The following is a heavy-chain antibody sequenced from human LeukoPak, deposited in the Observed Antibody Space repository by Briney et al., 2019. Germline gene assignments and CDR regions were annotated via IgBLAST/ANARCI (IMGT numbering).Heavy chain of an antibody. CDR2: INHSGST. CDR1: GGSFSGYY. V-gene: IGHV4-34*01. J-gene: IGHJ4*02. D-gene: IGHD1-26*01. Sequence: SETLSLTCAVYGGSFSGYYWSWIRQPPGKGLEWIGEINHSGSTNYNPSLKSRVTISVDTSKNQFSLKLSSVTAADTAVYYCARSRWLRSGFFDYWGQGTLVTVSS. CDR3: ARSRWLRSGFFDY.